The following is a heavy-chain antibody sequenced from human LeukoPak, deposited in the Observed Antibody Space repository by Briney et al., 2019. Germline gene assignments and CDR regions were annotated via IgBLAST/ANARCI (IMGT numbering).Heavy chain of an antibody. CDR2: ISSSSSTI. CDR3: ARERPNNYYYYGMDV. J-gene: IGHJ6*02. CDR1: GFSFSSYG. Sequence: GGSLRLSCAASGFSFSSYGMNWVRQAPGKGLEWVSYISSSSSTIYYADSVKGRFTISRDNSKNTLHLQMNSLRAEDTAVYYCARERPNNYYYYGMDVWGQGTTVTVSS. V-gene: IGHV3-48*01. D-gene: IGHD1-1*01.